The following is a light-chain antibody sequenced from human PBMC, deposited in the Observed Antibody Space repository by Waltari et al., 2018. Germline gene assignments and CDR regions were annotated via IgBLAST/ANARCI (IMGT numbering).Light chain of an antibody. CDR3: SAWDDSLNAWV. CDR1: SSNIGSNY. CDR2: NNN. J-gene: IGLJ2*01. V-gene: IGLV1-44*01. Sequence: QSVLTQAPSASETPGQRVTISCLGSSSNIGSNYINWYQQLPGTAPKLLIYNNNRRPSRVPDRFAGSKSGTSASLAISGLQSADEADYYCSAWDDSLNAWVFGGGTRLTVL.